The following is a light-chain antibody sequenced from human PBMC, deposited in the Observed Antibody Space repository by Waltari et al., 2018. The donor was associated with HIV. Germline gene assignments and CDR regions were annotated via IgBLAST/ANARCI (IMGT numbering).Light chain of an antibody. V-gene: IGLV2-14*03. Sequence: QSALTQPASVSGSPGQSITISCPGTSSELCGYQFVSWYQQHPGKAPKLLIYDVSNRPSGVSDRFSGSKSGNTASLTISGLQPEDEADYHCSSFTSRRILVFGGGTKLTL. J-gene: IGLJ2*01. CDR2: DVS. CDR3: SSFTSRRILV. CDR1: SSELCGYQF.